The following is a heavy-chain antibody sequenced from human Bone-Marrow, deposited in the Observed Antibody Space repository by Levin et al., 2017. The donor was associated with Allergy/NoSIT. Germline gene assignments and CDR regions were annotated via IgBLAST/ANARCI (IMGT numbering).Heavy chain of an antibody. CDR3: AREAASRVRGSDY. CDR2: INHRGNT. V-gene: IGHV4-34*01. J-gene: IGHJ4*02. CDR1: GGSFSGYY. Sequence: SETLSLTCAVYGGSFSGYYWNWIRQPPGKGLEWIGEINHRGNTNYNPSLKSRVIISVDTSKSQFSLRLSSVTAPDTALYVCAREAASRVRGSDYWGQGTVVTVSS. D-gene: IGHD3-10*01.